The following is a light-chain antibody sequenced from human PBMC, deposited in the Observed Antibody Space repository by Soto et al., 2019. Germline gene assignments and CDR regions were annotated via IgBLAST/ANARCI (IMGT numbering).Light chain of an antibody. Sequence: DIQMTQSPSTLSAYVGDRVTFTCRASQSISTWWAWYQQKPGKAPKLLIYDASSLQSDVPSRFSGSGSGTEFTLTISALQTDDFASYYCQQYMNYATFGRGTKVEIK. CDR1: QSISTW. CDR3: QQYMNYAT. CDR2: DAS. V-gene: IGKV1-5*01. J-gene: IGKJ1*01.